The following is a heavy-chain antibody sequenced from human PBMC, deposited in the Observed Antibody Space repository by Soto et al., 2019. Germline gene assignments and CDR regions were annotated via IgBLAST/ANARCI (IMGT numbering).Heavy chain of an antibody. Sequence: QVQLVESGGGVVQPGRSLRLSCVASGFTFSSYGMHWVRQAPGKGLEWVXVISYDGTNKNYADSVKGRFTISRDNSKNTLYLQMNSLRAEDTAVYYCAKDTYYHDSSGYYVYDYWGQGTLVTVSS. D-gene: IGHD3-22*01. CDR3: AKDTYYHDSSGYYVYDY. CDR2: ISYDGTNK. J-gene: IGHJ4*02. CDR1: GFTFSSYG. V-gene: IGHV3-30*18.